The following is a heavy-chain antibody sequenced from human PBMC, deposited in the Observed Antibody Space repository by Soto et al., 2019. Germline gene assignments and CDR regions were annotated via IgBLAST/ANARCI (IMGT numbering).Heavy chain of an antibody. CDR3: ARVRDSSGYHVEVFDY. CDR2: ISYDGSNK. J-gene: IGHJ4*02. Sequence: WGSLRLSCAASGFTFSSYAMHWVRQAPGKGLEWVAVISYDGSNKYYADSVKGRFTISRDNSKNTLYLQMNSLRAEDTAVYYCARVRDSSGYHVEVFDYWCQGTLVTVSS. D-gene: IGHD3-22*01. CDR1: GFTFSSYA. V-gene: IGHV3-30-3*01.